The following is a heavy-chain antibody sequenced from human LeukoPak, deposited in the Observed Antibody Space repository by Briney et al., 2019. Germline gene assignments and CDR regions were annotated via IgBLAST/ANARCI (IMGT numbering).Heavy chain of an antibody. D-gene: IGHD2-21*01. CDR2: INHSSGGT. CDR1: GYSFPHYY. V-gene: IGHV1-2*02. CDR3: GRADRLHGGPYLIGP. J-gene: IGHJ5*02. Sequence: ASVPVSCQTSGYSFPHYYMHWVRQPTGKGLEWMGWINHSSGGTNSAQKFQGRVTMTRETSLPQVYVEVKRLTSDDTAVYYCGRADRLHGGPYLIGPWGQGTLVTVS.